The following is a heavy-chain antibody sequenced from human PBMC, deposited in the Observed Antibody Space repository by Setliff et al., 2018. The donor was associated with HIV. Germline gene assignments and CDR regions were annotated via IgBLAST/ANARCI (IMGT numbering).Heavy chain of an antibody. V-gene: IGHV1-46*01. CDR2: INPSGGST. CDR3: ARDLSISNPYYDILTGPGVY. Sequence: ASVKVSCKASGYTFTRYYIHWVRQAPGQGLEWMGIINPSGGSTTYTQKFQGSPRRTRGTSTGTVFMELSGLRFEDTAMYYCARDLSISNPYYDILTGPGVYWGQGTLVTVSS. J-gene: IGHJ4*02. CDR1: GYTFTRYY. D-gene: IGHD3-9*01.